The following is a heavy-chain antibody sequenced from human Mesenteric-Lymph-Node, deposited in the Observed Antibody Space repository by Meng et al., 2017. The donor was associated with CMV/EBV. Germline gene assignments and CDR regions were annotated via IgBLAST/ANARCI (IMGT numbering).Heavy chain of an antibody. D-gene: IGHD3-3*01. CDR3: ARGLYDPPMDV. V-gene: IGHV3-7*01. J-gene: IGHJ6*02. CDR1: GFTFSASW. Sequence: LSLTCAASGFTFSASWMSWVRQAPGKSLEWVANIRQDGSEKYYVDSVKGRFTISRDNAKNSLYLQMNSLRAEDTAVYYCARGLYDPPMDVWGQGTTVTVSS. CDR2: IRQDGSEK.